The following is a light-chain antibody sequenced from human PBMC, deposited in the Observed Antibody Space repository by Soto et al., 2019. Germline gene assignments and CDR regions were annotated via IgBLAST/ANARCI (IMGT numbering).Light chain of an antibody. CDR1: QSVSSN. CDR3: QQYNNWPPWT. J-gene: IGKJ1*01. CDR2: GAS. Sequence: EIVMTQSPPTLSVSPGERVTLSCRASQSVSSNLAWYQHKPGQAPRLLIYGASTRATGIPARFSGSGSGTEFTLTISSLLSEDFAVYYCQQYNNWPPWTFGQGTKVDIK. V-gene: IGKV3-15*01.